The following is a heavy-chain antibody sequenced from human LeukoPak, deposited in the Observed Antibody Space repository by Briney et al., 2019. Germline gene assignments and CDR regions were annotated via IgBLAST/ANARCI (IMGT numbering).Heavy chain of an antibody. D-gene: IGHD2/OR15-2a*01. V-gene: IGHV3-21*01. J-gene: IGHJ4*02. CDR3: ARDEFYESVNFDL. CDR1: GFTFSSFT. Sequence: PGGSLRLSCAASGFTFSSFTMNWVRQAPGKGLEWVSSVSGASNYIYYADSVRGRFTVSRDNAKDSLYLQMNSLRAEGTALYYCARDEFYESVNFDLWGQGTLVTVSS. CDR2: VSGASNYI.